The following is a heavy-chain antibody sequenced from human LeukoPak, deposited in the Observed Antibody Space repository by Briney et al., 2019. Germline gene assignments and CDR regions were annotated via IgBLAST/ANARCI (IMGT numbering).Heavy chain of an antibody. J-gene: IGHJ4*02. V-gene: IGHV1-69*13. CDR1: GGTFISYA. Sequence: SVKVSCKASGGTFISYAISWVRQAPGQGLEWMGGIIPIFGTADYAQKFQGRVTITADESTSTAYMELSSLRSEDTAVYYCAAEGSGNAFDYWGQGTLVTVSS. CDR3: AAEGSGNAFDY. D-gene: IGHD1-26*01. CDR2: IIPIFGTA.